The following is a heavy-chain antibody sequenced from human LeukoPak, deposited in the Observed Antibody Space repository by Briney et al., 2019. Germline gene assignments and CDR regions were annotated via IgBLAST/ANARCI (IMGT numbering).Heavy chain of an antibody. D-gene: IGHD3-10*01. V-gene: IGHV3-64D*06. CDR2: ISSNGGST. CDR3: VKDSSSGSYFDY. CDR1: GFTFSRYA. Sequence: GGSLRLSCSASGFTFSRYAMHWVRQAPGKGLEYVSPISSNGGSTYYADSVKGRFTISRDNSRNTLHLQMSSLKVEDTAVYYCVKDSSSGSYFDYWGQGTLVTVSS. J-gene: IGHJ4*02.